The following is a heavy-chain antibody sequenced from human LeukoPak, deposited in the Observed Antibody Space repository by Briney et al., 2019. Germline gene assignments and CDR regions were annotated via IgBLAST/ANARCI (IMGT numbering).Heavy chain of an antibody. Sequence: PSQTLSLTCAVSGGSISSGGYSWGWIRQPPGKGLEWIGYIYHSGSTYYNPSLKSRVTISVDRSKNQFSLKLSSVTAADTAVYYCAREGDRRAFDIWGQGTMVTVSS. CDR1: GGSISSGGYS. CDR2: IYHSGST. D-gene: IGHD2-21*01. J-gene: IGHJ3*02. CDR3: AREGDRRAFDI. V-gene: IGHV4-30-2*01.